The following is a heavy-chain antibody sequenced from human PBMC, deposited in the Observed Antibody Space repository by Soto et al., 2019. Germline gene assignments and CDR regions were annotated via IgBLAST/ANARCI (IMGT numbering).Heavy chain of an antibody. CDR1: GFTVSSNY. CDR3: AREVGPYSSSSDGPFDY. CDR2: IYRGGST. J-gene: IGHJ4*02. Sequence: EVHLVESGGGLVQPGGSLRLSCAASGFTVSSNYMNWVRQAPGKGLEWVSIIYRGGSTNYADSVKGRFTISRDNSKNTLYLQMPSLRAEDTAVYYCAREVGPYSSSSDGPFDYWGQGTLVTGSS. V-gene: IGHV3-66*01. D-gene: IGHD6-6*01.